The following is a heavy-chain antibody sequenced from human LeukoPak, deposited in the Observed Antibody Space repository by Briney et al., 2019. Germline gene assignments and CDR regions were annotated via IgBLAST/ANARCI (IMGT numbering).Heavy chain of an antibody. CDR1: GYTFTSYG. Sequence: ASVKVSCKASGYTFTSYGISWVRQAPGQGLEWMGWISAYNGNTNYAQKLQGRVTMTTDTSTSTAYMELRSLRSDDTAVYYCARIIVVVPAAMEPDTFDIWGQGTMVTVSS. D-gene: IGHD2-2*01. J-gene: IGHJ3*02. CDR3: ARIIVVVPAAMEPDTFDI. CDR2: ISAYNGNT. V-gene: IGHV1-18*01.